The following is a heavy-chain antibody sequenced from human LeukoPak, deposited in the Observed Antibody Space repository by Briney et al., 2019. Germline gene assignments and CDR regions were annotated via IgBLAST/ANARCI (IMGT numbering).Heavy chain of an antibody. Sequence: SETLSLTCAVYGGSFSGYYWSWIRQPPGKGLEWIGEINHSGSTTYNPSLKSRVTISVDTSKNRFSLKLSSVTAADTAVYYCARGHTHGADYWGQGTLVTVSS. J-gene: IGHJ4*02. CDR1: GGSFSGYY. V-gene: IGHV4-34*01. CDR3: ARGHTHGADY. D-gene: IGHD2-15*01. CDR2: INHSGST.